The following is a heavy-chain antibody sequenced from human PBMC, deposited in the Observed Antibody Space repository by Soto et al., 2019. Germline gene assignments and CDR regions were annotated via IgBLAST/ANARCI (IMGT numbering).Heavy chain of an antibody. CDR3: AREGGGYRFDY. J-gene: IGHJ4*02. D-gene: IGHD1-26*01. CDR1: GASFGTY. V-gene: IGHV4-59*01. Sequence: QVQLQESGPGLVKPSETLSLTCAVSGASFGTYSGHLKYNPSLKSRLTISVDPSKNQISLRLTSVTAADTAVYYCAREGGGYRFDYWGQGTLVTVSS. CDR2: LKY.